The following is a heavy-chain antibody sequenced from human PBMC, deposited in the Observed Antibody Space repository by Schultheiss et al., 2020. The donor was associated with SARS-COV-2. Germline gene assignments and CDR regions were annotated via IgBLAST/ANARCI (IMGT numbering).Heavy chain of an antibody. D-gene: IGHD7-27*01. CDR3: ARAYWGLPLDS. CDR2: IKQDGSEK. J-gene: IGHJ4*02. Sequence: GGSLRLSCAASGFTFSSYWMSWVRQAPGKGLEWVANIKQDGSEKYYVDSVRGRFAISRDNAKNSLDLQMNSLRAEDTAVYYCARAYWGLPLDSWGQGTLVTVSS. V-gene: IGHV3-7*03. CDR1: GFTFSSYW.